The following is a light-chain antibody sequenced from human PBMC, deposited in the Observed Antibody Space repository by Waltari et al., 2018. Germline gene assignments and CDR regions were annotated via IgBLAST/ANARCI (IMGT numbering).Light chain of an antibody. V-gene: IGKV1-39*01. CDR3: QQSYSTTPYT. CDR2: AAS. J-gene: IGKJ2*01. Sequence: DIQMTQSPSSLSASIGDRVTITCRASQSISIYLNWYQQKPAKAPKLLINAASNLQSGVPSRFSGRGSGTDFTITISSLQPADFATYYCQQSYSTTPYTFGQGTKLEIK. CDR1: QSISIY.